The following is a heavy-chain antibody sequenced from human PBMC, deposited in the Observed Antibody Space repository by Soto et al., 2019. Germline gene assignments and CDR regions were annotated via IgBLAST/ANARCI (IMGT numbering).Heavy chain of an antibody. D-gene: IGHD3-3*01. Sequence: ASVKVPCKASGYTFTSYGISWVRQAPGQGLEWMGWISAYNGNTNYAQKLQGRVTMTTDTSTSTAYMELRSLRSDDTAVYYCARVAYDFWSGYYTSFDYWGQGTLVTVSS. J-gene: IGHJ4*02. V-gene: IGHV1-18*01. CDR2: ISAYNGNT. CDR3: ARVAYDFWSGYYTSFDY. CDR1: GYTFTSYG.